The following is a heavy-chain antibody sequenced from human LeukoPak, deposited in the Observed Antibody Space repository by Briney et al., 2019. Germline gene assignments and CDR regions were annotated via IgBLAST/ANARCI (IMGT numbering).Heavy chain of an antibody. V-gene: IGHV1-2*02. J-gene: IGHJ4*02. CDR1: GYTFTGYY. CDR3: ARSLIVVAYSVLDY. D-gene: IGHD2-2*01. CDR2: VNPNSGGT. Sequence: ASVKFSCKACGYTFTGYYMHWVRQAPGQGLEWMGWVNPNSGGTNYAQKFQGRVTMTRDTSISTAYMELSRLRSDDTAVYYCARSLIVVAYSVLDYWGQGTLVTVSS.